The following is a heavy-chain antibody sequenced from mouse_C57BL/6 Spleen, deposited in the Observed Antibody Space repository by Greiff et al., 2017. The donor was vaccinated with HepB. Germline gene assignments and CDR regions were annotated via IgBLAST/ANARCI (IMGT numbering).Heavy chain of an antibody. Sequence: VQLQQSGAELVRPGASVTLSCKASGYTFTDYEMHWVKQTPVHGLEWIGAIDPETGGTAYNQKFKGKAILTADKSSSTAYMELRSLTSEDSAVYYCSRAYYGHWYFDVWGTGTTVTVSS. D-gene: IGHD2-10*01. CDR1: GYTFTDYE. CDR2: IDPETGGT. J-gene: IGHJ1*03. V-gene: IGHV1-15*01. CDR3: SRAYYGHWYFDV.